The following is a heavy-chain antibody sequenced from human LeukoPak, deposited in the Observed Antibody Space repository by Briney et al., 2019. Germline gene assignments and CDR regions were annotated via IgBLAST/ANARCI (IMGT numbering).Heavy chain of an antibody. CDR1: GGSISSYY. CDR2: IYYSGST. D-gene: IGHD5-18*01. V-gene: IGHV4-59*01. J-gene: IGHJ6*02. CDR3: ARRRGYVYGMDV. Sequence: SETLSLTCSVSGGSISSYYWSWIRQPPGKGLEWIGYIYYSGSTNYNPSLKSRVTISVDTSKNQFSLKLSSVTAADTAVYYCARRRGYVYGMDVWAQGTTVTVSS.